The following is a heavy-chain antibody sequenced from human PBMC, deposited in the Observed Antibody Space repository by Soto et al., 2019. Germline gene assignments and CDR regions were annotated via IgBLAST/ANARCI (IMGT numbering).Heavy chain of an antibody. V-gene: IGHV3-7*03. J-gene: IGHJ4*02. D-gene: IGHD3-3*01. CDR1: GFSFGNYG. CDR2: IKEDGSER. Sequence: GSLRLSCAVSGFSFGNYGMSWVRQAPGKGLEWLASIKEDGSERYYLDSVKGRFTISRDNAKDSLSLQMNSLRGEDTAFYYCARDVGPVTIFGEALSGYFDFWGQGTLVTVSS. CDR3: ARDVGPVTIFGEALSGYFDF.